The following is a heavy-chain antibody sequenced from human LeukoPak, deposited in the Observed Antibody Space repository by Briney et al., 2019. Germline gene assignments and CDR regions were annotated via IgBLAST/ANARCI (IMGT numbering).Heavy chain of an antibody. CDR2: ISGSGDTT. J-gene: IGHJ4*02. CDR1: GFTFNTYT. CDR3: AKVYATGTTLVVRNQYLDC. Sequence: GGSLRLSCAASGFTFNTYTMSWVRQAPGKGLEWVSGISGSGDTTYYADSVKGRFTISRDNSKNTLYVQMHSLRAEDTAIYYCAKVYATGTTLVVRNQYLDCWGQGTLVTVSS. V-gene: IGHV3-23*01. D-gene: IGHD1-1*01.